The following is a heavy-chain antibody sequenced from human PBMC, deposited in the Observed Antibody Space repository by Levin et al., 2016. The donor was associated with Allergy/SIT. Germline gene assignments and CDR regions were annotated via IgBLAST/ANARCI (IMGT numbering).Heavy chain of an antibody. CDR1: GYSFPTYW. CDR2: IDPRDSYS. D-gene: IGHD2-15*01. CDR3: ARLLYCSGGSCYLDY. J-gene: IGHJ4*02. V-gene: IGHV5-10-1*01. Sequence: GESLKISCKGSGYSFPTYWITWVRQMPGKGLEWMGRIDPRDSYSNYSPSFQGHVTFSAVESISTAYMHWSSLQASDTAIYYCARLLYCSGGSCYLDYWGQGTLVTVSS.